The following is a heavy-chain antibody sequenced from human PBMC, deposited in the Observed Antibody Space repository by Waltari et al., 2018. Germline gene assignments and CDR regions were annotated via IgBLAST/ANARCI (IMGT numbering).Heavy chain of an antibody. CDR3: ARGEGGSYFYYFDY. D-gene: IGHD1-26*01. V-gene: IGHV1-69*10. CDR1: GGTFSSYA. Sequence: QVQLVQSGAEVKKPGSSVKVSCKASGGTFSSYAISWVRQAPGQGLEGMGGIIPTLGIANYAQKFQGRVTITADKSTSTAYMELSSLRSEDTAVYYCARGEGGSYFYYFDYWGQGTLVTVSS. J-gene: IGHJ4*02. CDR2: IIPTLGIA.